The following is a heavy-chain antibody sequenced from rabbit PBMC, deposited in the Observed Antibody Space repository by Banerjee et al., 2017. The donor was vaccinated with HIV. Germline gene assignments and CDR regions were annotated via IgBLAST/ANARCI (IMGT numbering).Heavy chain of an antibody. Sequence: QSLEESGGDLVKPGASLTLTCTASGFSFSSNYWICWVRQAPGKGLEWIGCINTGTSGSTYYASWVNGRFSISRSTSLNTVTLQMTSLTAADTATYFCARGYNGYSDWYSRLDLWGPGTLVTVS. V-gene: IGHV1S40*01. CDR3: ARGYNGYSDWYSRLDL. D-gene: IGHD7-1*01. J-gene: IGHJ3*01. CDR1: GFSFSSNYW. CDR2: INTGTSGST.